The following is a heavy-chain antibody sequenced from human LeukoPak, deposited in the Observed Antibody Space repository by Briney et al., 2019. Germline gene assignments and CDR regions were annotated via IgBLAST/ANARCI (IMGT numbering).Heavy chain of an antibody. CDR2: IWYDGSNK. D-gene: IGHD5-12*01. J-gene: IGHJ6*03. V-gene: IGHV3-33*08. Sequence: GGSLRLSCAASGFTFNTFNMSWVRQAPGKGLEWVAVIWYDGSNKYYADSVKGRFTISRDNSKNTLYLQMNSLRAEDTAVYYCARDYGVYSGSHMDVWGKGTTVTVSS. CDR3: ARDYGVYSGSHMDV. CDR1: GFTFNTFN.